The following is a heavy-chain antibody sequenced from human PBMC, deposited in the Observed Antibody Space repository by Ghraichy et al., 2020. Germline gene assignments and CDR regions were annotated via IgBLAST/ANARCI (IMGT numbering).Heavy chain of an antibody. CDR3: ARDCSGGSCYGPPHDAFDI. D-gene: IGHD2-15*01. CDR2: IYYSGST. Sequence: SETLSLTCTVSGGSISSGGYYWSWIRQHPGKGLEWIGYIYYSGSTYYNPSLKSRVTISVDTSKNQFSLKLSSVTAADTAVYYCARDCSGGSCYGPPHDAFDIWGQGTMVTVSS. CDR1: GGSISSGGYY. V-gene: IGHV4-31*03. J-gene: IGHJ3*02.